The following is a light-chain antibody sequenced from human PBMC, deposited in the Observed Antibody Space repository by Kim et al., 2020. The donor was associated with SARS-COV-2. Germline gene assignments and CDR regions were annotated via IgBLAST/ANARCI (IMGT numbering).Light chain of an antibody. CDR1: ALPKQY. CDR3: QSAHSCGTYGA. V-gene: IGLV3-25*03. CDR2: KDS. J-gene: IGLJ2*01. Sequence: SPGQTARITCSGDALPKQYAYWYQQKPGQAPVLVIYKDSERPSGIPERFSGSSSGTTVTLTISGVQAEDEADYYCQSAHSCGTYGAFGGGTQLTV.